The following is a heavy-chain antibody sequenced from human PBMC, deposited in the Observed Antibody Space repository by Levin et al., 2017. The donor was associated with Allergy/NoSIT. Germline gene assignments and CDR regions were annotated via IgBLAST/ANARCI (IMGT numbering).Heavy chain of an antibody. CDR3: SSPGDSSSAPQFEC. V-gene: IGHV3-15*05. D-gene: IGHD6-6*01. Sequence: GGSLRLSCAASGFTFSKAYMSWVRQAPGKGLEWVGRVRSNTDGGTAAYSAPVKGRFTISRDDSKNTLYLQMKSLKDEDTAVYYCSSPGDSSSAPQFECWGQGTLVTVSS. CDR1: GFTFSKAY. J-gene: IGHJ4*02. CDR2: VRSNTDGGTA.